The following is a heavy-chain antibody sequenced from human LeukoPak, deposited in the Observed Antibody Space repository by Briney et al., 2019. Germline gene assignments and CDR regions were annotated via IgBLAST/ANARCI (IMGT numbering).Heavy chain of an antibody. Sequence: GGSMRLSCAASGFTFSRSWMSWVRQAPGKWREWVANIKQDGSEKYYVDSVKGRFTISRDNAKNSLYLQMNSLRAEDTAVYYCARSPNWGSPWGLFDYWGQGTLVTVSS. CDR3: ARSPNWGSPWGLFDY. J-gene: IGHJ4*02. CDR2: IKQDGSEK. D-gene: IGHD7-27*01. CDR1: GFTFSRSW. V-gene: IGHV3-7*01.